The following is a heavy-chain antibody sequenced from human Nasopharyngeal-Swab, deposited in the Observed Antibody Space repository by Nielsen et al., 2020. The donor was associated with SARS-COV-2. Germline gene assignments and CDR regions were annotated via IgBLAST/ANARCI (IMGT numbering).Heavy chain of an antibody. D-gene: IGHD3-16*01. J-gene: IGHJ4*02. V-gene: IGHV3-48*01. Sequence: GESLKISCAASGFTFSSYSMNWVRQAPGKGLEWVSYISSSSSTIYYADSVKGRFTISRDNSKNTLYLQMNRLRAEDTAVYYCAKVGGGVDYWGQGTLVTVSS. CDR1: GFTFSSYS. CDR2: ISSSSSTI. CDR3: AKVGGGVDY.